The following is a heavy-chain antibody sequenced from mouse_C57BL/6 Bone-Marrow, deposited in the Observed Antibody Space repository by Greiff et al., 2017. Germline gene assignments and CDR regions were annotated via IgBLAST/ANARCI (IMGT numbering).Heavy chain of an antibody. V-gene: IGHV14-1*01. D-gene: IGHD3-2*02. CDR1: GFNIKDYY. Sequence: DVKLQESGAELVRPGASVKLSCTASGFNIKDYYMHWVKQRPEQGLEWIGRIDPEDGDTEYAPKFQGKATMTADTSSNTAYLQLSSLTSEDTAVYYCTQDSSGYVDYFDYWGQGTTLTVSS. CDR2: IDPEDGDT. J-gene: IGHJ2*01. CDR3: TQDSSGYVDYFDY.